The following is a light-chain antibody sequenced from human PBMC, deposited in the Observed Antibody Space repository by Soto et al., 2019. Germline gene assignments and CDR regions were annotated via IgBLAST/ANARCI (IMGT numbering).Light chain of an antibody. CDR1: ETINGW. V-gene: IGKV1-5*03. CDR2: RAS. Sequence: DIQMTQSPSTLSASVGDRVNITCRASETINGWLAWYQQKPGKAPKLLISRASDLQTGVPTRFSGSGSGTEFTLTISSLQTYDFATYYCQQYNSYLFTFGPGTKVDVK. CDR3: QQYNSYLFT. J-gene: IGKJ3*01.